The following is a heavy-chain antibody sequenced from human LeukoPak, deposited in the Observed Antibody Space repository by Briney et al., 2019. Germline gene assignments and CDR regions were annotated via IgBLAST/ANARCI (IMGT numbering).Heavy chain of an antibody. Sequence: PGGSLRLSCAAPGFTFSNYVMSWVRQAPGEGLEWVSTISGSGESTYYRGTYYAESVKGRFTISRDNSKNTLYLQMTSLRVEDTAVYYCAKSCSSTRCYQVDHWGQGTLVTVSS. V-gene: IGHV3-23*01. CDR2: ISGSGESTYYRGT. D-gene: IGHD2-2*01. J-gene: IGHJ4*02. CDR3: AKSCSSTRCYQVDH. CDR1: GFTFSNYV.